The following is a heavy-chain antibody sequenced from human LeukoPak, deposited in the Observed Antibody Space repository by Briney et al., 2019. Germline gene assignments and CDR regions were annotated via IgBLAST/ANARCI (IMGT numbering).Heavy chain of an antibody. D-gene: IGHD2-21*01. CDR3: AKKVITYYYGMDV. V-gene: IGHV3-74*01. CDR1: GFTFSDYW. Sequence: GGSLRLSCVASGFTFSDYWIHWVRQAPGKGLVWVSRISSDGDTTNYADSVKGRFTISRDNSKNTLYLQMSGLRAEDTAVYYCAKKVITYYYGMDVWGQGTTVTVSS. CDR2: ISSDGDTT. J-gene: IGHJ6*02.